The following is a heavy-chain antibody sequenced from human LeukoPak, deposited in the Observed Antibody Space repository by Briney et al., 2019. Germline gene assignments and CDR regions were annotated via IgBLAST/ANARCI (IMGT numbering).Heavy chain of an antibody. CDR1: GFTFSSYA. CDR3: AKRPPHCGGDCFGY. J-gene: IGHJ4*02. V-gene: IGHV3-23*01. CDR2: ITCSGGST. Sequence: GGSLRLSCAASGFTFSSYAMSWVRQAPGKGLEWVSAITCSGGSTYYADSVEGRFTISRDNSKNTLFLQMNSLRAEDTAVYYCAKRPPHCGGDCFGYWGQGTLVTVSS. D-gene: IGHD2-21*01.